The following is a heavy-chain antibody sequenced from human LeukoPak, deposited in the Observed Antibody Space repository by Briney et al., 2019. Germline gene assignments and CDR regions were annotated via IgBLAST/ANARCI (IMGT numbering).Heavy chain of an antibody. D-gene: IGHD3-3*01. Sequence: SETLSLICTVSVGSISSFYWSWIRQPPGKALEWIVYISDSGSTNCNPSLKSRVTISVDTSKNKFSLKLSSVTAADTVVYYCARVIMSSLYYYYMDVWGKGTTVTISS. CDR3: ARVIMSSLYYYYMDV. CDR1: VGSISSFY. J-gene: IGHJ6*03. CDR2: ISDSGST. V-gene: IGHV4-59*01.